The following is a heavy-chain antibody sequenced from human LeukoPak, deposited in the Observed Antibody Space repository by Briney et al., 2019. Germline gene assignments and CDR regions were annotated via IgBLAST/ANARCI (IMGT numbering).Heavy chain of an antibody. CDR1: GYTFTGYY. J-gene: IGHJ1*01. CDR3: ARDHDYEGLKGNY. V-gene: IGHV1-2*06. D-gene: IGHD1-7*01. Sequence: GASVKVSCKASGYTFTGYYIHWVRQAPGQGLEYMGRINTHNGATVYVQKFQGRLSMTSDTSLSAAYMELQNLRSEDTAIYYCARDHDYEGLKGNYWGRGTMVIV. CDR2: INTHNGAT.